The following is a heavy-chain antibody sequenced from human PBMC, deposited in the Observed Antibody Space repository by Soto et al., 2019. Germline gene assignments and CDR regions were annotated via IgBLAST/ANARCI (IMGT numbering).Heavy chain of an antibody. J-gene: IGHJ5*02. CDR2: MNPGVSS. V-gene: IGHV4-34*01. Sequence: SETLSLTCAVNGGPFSGYYWSWIRKPPGKGLEWIGEMNPGVSSNYNPSLKSRVTVSVDTSQKQFSLKLTSVTAPDTAVYYRARGTRRGRVGNWFNPWGQGTLVTVS. CDR1: GGPFSGYY. D-gene: IGHD2-2*01. CDR3: ARGTRRGRVGNWFNP.